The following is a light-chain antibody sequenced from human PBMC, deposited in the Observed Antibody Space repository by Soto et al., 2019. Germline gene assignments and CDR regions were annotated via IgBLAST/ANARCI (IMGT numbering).Light chain of an antibody. V-gene: IGKV3-20*01. J-gene: IGKJ3*01. Sequence: EIVLTQSPGTLSLSPGERATLSCRASQSVSSSYLAWYQQKPGQAPRLLIYGASSRATGIPDRFSGSGSGTDFTLTISRLEPEECAVYYCQQYGSSPRVTGGPGTKVDIK. CDR1: QSVSSSY. CDR2: GAS. CDR3: QQYGSSPRVT.